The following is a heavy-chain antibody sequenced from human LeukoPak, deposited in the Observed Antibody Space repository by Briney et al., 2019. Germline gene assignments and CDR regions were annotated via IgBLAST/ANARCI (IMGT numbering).Heavy chain of an antibody. CDR1: GYTLTELS. J-gene: IGHJ4*02. D-gene: IGHD4-17*01. CDR3: ATYSRGMTTVTPYYFDY. Sequence: ASVTVSCKVSGYTLTELSMHWVRQAPGKGLEWMGGFDPEDGETIYAQKFQGRVTMTEGTSTDTAYMELSSLRSEDTAVYYCATYSRGMTTVTPYYFDYWGQGTLVTVSS. CDR2: FDPEDGET. V-gene: IGHV1-24*01.